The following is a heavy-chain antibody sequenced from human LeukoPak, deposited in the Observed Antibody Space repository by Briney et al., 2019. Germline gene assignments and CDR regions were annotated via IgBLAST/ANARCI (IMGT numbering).Heavy chain of an antibody. Sequence: GGSLRLSCAASGFTFSRYSMNWVRQAPGKGLEWVSSISISSNYIYYPDSLKGRFTISRDNAKNSLYLQMNSLRAEDTAVYYCAKTHITMIVVVPYFDYWGQGTLVTVSS. J-gene: IGHJ4*02. D-gene: IGHD3-22*01. V-gene: IGHV3-21*04. CDR3: AKTHITMIVVVPYFDY. CDR1: GFTFSRYS. CDR2: ISISSNYI.